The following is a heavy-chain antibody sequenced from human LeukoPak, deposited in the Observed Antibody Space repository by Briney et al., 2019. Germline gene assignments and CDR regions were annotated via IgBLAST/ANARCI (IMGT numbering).Heavy chain of an antibody. CDR3: AGSGYFEGDAFDI. J-gene: IGHJ3*02. CDR2: IIPILGIA. D-gene: IGHD3-9*01. CDR1: GGTFSSYA. V-gene: IGHV1-69*04. Sequence: GASVKVSCKASGGTFSSYAISWVRQAPGQGLEWMGRIIPILGIANYAQKFQGRVTITADKSTSTAYMELSSLRSEDTAVYYCAGSGYFEGDAFDIWGQGTMVTVSS.